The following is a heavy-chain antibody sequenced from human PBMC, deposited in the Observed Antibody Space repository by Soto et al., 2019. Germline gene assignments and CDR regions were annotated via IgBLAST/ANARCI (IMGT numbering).Heavy chain of an antibody. CDR2: IIPIFGTA. V-gene: IGHV1-69*13. CDR1: GGTFSSYA. D-gene: IGHD3-10*01. Sequence: ASVKVSCKASGGTFSSYAISWVRQAPGQGLEWMGGIIPIFGTANYAQKFQGRVTITADESTSTAYMELSSLRSEDTAVYYCARELGEVRGVIQDYWGQRTLVTVSS. J-gene: IGHJ4*02. CDR3: ARELGEVRGVIQDY.